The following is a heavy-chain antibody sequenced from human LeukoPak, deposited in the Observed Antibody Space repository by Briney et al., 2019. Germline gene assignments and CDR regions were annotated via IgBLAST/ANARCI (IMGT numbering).Heavy chain of an antibody. CDR2: INHCGST. D-gene: IGHD5-18*01. V-gene: IGHV4-34*01. J-gene: IGHJ4*02. CDR3: ARGAAAMVKGVDY. Sequence: SETLSLTCTVSGGSISSYYWSWIRQPPGKGLEWIGEINHCGSTNYNPSLKSRVTISVDTSKNQFSLKLSSVTAADTAVYYCARGAAAMVKGVDYWGQGTLVTVSS. CDR1: GGSISSYY.